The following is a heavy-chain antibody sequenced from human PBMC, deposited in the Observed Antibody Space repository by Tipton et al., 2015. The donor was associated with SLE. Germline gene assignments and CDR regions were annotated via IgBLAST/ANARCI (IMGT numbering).Heavy chain of an antibody. CDR3: AKDPPDYGMDV. CDR2: IPHHEKNQ. V-gene: IGHV3-30*02. CDR1: GFSFRRNG. J-gene: IGHJ6*02. Sequence: SLRLSCAASGFSFRRNGMHWVRQAPGKGLEWVAFIPHHEKNQYYADSMKGRFTISRDSYKNILYLQMNSLRHEDTGIYYCAKDPPDYGMDVWGQGTTVTVSS.